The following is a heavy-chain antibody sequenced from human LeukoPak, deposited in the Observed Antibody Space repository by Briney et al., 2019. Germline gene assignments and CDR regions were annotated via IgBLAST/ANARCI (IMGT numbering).Heavy chain of an antibody. D-gene: IGHD3-10*01. CDR1: GFIFSSYE. CDR3: ARGVANSV. J-gene: IGHJ6*04. CDR2: ISSGGSPI. V-gene: IGHV3-48*03. Sequence: PGWSLTLSFPSSGFIFSSYEMNWVRQAPGKGLDWVSYISSGGSPIYYADSVKGRFTIYRDNAKNSLYLKMNSLRAEDTAVYYCARGVANSVWGKGTTVTVSS.